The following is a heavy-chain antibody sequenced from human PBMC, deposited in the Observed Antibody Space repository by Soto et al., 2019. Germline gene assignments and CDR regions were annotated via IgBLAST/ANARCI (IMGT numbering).Heavy chain of an antibody. CDR3: ARGTLV. CDR2: VSYTGNT. D-gene: IGHD2-2*01. Sequence: TLSLPRTVLCGSSGDGGYWWSWIRQHPGRGLEWIGFVSYTGNTQYSPSLKSRVNISVDTSTKQFSLKLSSVTAADTAVYYCARGTLVWGQGTLVTGSS. V-gene: IGHV4-31*02. J-gene: IGHJ4*02. CDR1: CGSSGDGGYW.